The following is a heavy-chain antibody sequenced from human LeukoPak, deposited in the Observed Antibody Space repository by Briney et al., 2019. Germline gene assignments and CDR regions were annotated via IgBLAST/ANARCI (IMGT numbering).Heavy chain of an antibody. CDR2: IYYSGST. CDR3: ARDQDGDPRCAWIY. D-gene: IGHD4-17*01. V-gene: IGHV4-59*01. Sequence: SETLSLTCTVSGGSISSYYWSWIRQPPGKGLEWIGYIYYSGSTNYNPSLKSRVTISVDTSKNQFSLKLSSVTAADTAVYYCARDQDGDPRCAWIYWGQGTLVTVSS. J-gene: IGHJ4*02. CDR1: GGSISSYY.